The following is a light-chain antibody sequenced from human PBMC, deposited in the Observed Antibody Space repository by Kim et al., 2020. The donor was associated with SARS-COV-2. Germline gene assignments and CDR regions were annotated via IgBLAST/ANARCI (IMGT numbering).Light chain of an antibody. V-gene: IGLV1-44*01. CDR1: SSNIGSNT. Sequence: GQRVTISCSGSSSNIGSNTVNWYQQLPGTAPKLLIHSNNQRPSGVPDRFSGSKSGTSASLAISGLQSEDEADYYCAAWDDSLNGVFGGGTQLTVL. J-gene: IGLJ3*02. CDR3: AAWDDSLNGV. CDR2: SNN.